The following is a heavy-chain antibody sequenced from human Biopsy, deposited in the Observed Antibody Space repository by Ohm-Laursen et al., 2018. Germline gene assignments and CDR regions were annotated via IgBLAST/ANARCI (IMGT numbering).Heavy chain of an antibody. J-gene: IGHJ3*02. CDR3: AGRPWPNAFDI. D-gene: IGHD5-12*01. CDR2: IYYSGST. V-gene: IGHV4-61*01. CDR1: GGSVSSGSHY. Sequence: PSETLSLTCTVSGGSVSSGSHYWSWIRQPPGKGLEWIGYIYYSGSTNYNPSLKSRVTISVDTSRNQFSLKLSSVTAADTAVYYCAGRPWPNAFDIWGQGTMVTVSS.